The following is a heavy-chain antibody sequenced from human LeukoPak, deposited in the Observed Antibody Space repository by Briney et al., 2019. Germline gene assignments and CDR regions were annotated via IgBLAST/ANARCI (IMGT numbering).Heavy chain of an antibody. V-gene: IGHV3-23*01. CDR2: ISGAGGST. CDR1: GFTFSSYA. Sequence: GGSLRLSCAASGFTFSSYAMSWVRQAPGKGLEWVSTISGAGGSTYYADSVKGRFTISRDNSQNTLYLQMNSLRAEDTAVYYCAKGRYYVDYWGQGTLVTVSS. D-gene: IGHD3-10*01. CDR3: AKGRYYVDY. J-gene: IGHJ4*02.